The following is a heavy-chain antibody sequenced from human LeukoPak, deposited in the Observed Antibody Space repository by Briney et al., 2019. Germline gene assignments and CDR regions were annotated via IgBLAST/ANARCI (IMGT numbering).Heavy chain of an antibody. CDR1: GFTFSSYG. V-gene: IGHV3-30*18. Sequence: PGRSLRLSCAASGFTFSSYGMHWVRQAPGKGLEWVAVISYDGSNKYYADSVKGRFTISRDNSKNTLYLQMNSLRAEDTAVYYYAKTPTDWGQGTLVTVSS. CDR3: AKTPTD. CDR2: ISYDGSNK. J-gene: IGHJ4*02.